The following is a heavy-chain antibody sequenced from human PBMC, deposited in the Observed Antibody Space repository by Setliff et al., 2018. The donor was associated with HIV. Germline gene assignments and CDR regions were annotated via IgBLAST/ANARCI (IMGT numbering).Heavy chain of an antibody. V-gene: IGHV3-11*06. J-gene: IGHJ4*02. Sequence: PGESLKISCVGSGFTFDDYHISWIRQAPGKGLEWISYIGSLGDKEYADSVKGRFTISRDNAKNSLFLQMNSLRAEDTAIYYCARLLRGGGDYFDYWGQGTLVTVSS. D-gene: IGHD3-10*01. CDR2: IGSLGDK. CDR3: ARLLRGGGDYFDY. CDR1: GFTFDDYH.